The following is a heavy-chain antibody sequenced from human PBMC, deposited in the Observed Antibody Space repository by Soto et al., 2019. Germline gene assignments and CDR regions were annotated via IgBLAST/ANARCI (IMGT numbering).Heavy chain of an antibody. CDR3: ARHESLTWLSYAEYFQH. CDR2: IYYSGST. D-gene: IGHD3-22*01. CDR1: GGSISSYY. V-gene: IGHV4-59*08. Sequence: SETLSLTCTVSGGSISSYYWSWIRQPPGKGLEWIGYIYYSGSTNYNPSLKSRVTISVDTSKNQFSLKLSSVTAADTAVYYCARHESLTWLSYAEYFQHWGQGTLVTVSS. J-gene: IGHJ1*01.